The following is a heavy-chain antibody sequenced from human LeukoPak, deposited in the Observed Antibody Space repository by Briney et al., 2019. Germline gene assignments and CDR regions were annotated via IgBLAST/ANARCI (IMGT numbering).Heavy chain of an antibody. CDR3: TTRIMTTVTTADY. Sequence: GGSLRLSCAASGFTFSNAWMSWVRQAPGKGLELVGRIKSKTDGGTTDYAAPVKGRFTISRDDSKNTLYLQMNSLKTEDTAVYYCTTRIMTTVTTADYWGQGTLVTVSS. D-gene: IGHD4-17*01. V-gene: IGHV3-15*01. CDR2: IKSKTDGGTT. J-gene: IGHJ4*02. CDR1: GFTFSNAW.